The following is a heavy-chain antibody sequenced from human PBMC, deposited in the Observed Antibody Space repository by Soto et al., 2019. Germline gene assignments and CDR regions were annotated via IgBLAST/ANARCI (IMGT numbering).Heavy chain of an antibody. J-gene: IGHJ6*02. V-gene: IGHV1-2*02. CDR1: GYTFTGYY. CDR3: ARDLEVFVVPAVQYGMDV. D-gene: IGHD2-2*01. Sequence: ASVKVSCKASGYTFTGYYMHGVRQAPGQGLEWMGWINPNSGGTNYAQKFQGRVTMTRDTSISTAYMELSRLRSDDTAVYYCARDLEVFVVPAVQYGMDVWGQGTTVTVSS. CDR2: INPNSGGT.